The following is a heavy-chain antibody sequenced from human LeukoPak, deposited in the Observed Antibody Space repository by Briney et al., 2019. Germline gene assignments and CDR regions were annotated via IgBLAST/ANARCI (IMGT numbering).Heavy chain of an antibody. CDR3: ARSQGSSGWYNY. CDR1: GYTFTSYA. J-gene: IGHJ4*02. V-gene: IGHV1-3*01. CDR2: INDGNGNT. D-gene: IGHD6-19*01. Sequence: ASVKVSFKASGYTFTSYAMHWVRQAPGQRLEWMGWINDGNGNTKYSQKFQGRVTITRDTSASTAYMELSSLRSEDTAVYYCARSQGSSGWYNYWGQGTLVTVSS.